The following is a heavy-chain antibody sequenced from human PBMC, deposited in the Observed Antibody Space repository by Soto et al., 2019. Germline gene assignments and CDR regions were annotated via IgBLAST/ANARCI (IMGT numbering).Heavy chain of an antibody. Sequence: PSETLSLTCTVSGGSISSYYWSWIRQPPGKGLEWIGYIYYSGSTNYNPSLQVRLTMTTDTSTSTAYMELRSLRSDDTAVYYCARDLSIGLFDYWGQGTLVTVSS. CDR3: ARDLSIGLFDY. V-gene: IGHV4-59*01. CDR1: GGSISSYY. CDR2: IYYSGST. J-gene: IGHJ4*02. D-gene: IGHD2-21*01.